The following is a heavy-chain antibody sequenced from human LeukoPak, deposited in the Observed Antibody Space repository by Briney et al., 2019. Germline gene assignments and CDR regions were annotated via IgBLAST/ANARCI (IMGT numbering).Heavy chain of an antibody. CDR3: ARDQTDAFDI. Sequence: GGSLRLSCAASGFTFSSYSMNWVRQAPGKGLEWVSSISSSSSYIYYADSVRGRFTISRDNAKNSLYLQMNSLRAEDTAVYYCARDQTDAFDIWGQGTMVTVSS. CDR2: ISSSSSYI. CDR1: GFTFSSYS. V-gene: IGHV3-21*01. J-gene: IGHJ3*02.